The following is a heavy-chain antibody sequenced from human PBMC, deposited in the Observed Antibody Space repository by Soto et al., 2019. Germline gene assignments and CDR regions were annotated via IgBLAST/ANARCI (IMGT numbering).Heavy chain of an antibody. Sequence: LSLTCTVSGGSISSGGYYWSWIRQHPGKGLEWIGYIYYSGSTYYNPSLKSRVTISVDTSKNQFSLKLSSVTAADTAVYYCARDSGPKRRGDPYYFDYWGQGTLVTVSS. D-gene: IGHD2-21*02. CDR1: GGSISSGGYY. J-gene: IGHJ4*02. CDR3: ARDSGPKRRGDPYYFDY. CDR2: IYYSGST. V-gene: IGHV4-31*03.